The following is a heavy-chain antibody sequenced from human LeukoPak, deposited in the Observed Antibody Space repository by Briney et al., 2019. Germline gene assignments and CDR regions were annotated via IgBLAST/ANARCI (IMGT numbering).Heavy chain of an antibody. CDR2: IVPIFGTA. D-gene: IGHD2-2*01. J-gene: IGHJ4*02. V-gene: IGHV1-69*01. Sequence: SVKLSCKASGGTFSSYAISRVRQPPGHGLEWMGEIVPIFGTAHYAQKFQRRVTITADESTSTAYMELSSLRSEDTAVYYCARDRDPRYCSSTSCYGTFDCWGQGSLVSDSS. CDR3: ARDRDPRYCSSTSCYGTFDC. CDR1: GGTFSSYA.